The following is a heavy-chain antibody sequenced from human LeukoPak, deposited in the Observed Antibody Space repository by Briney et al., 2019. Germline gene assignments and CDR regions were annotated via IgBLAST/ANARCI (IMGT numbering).Heavy chain of an antibody. Sequence: GSLRLSCAASGFTFSSYAMSWVRQPPGKGLEWIGEINHSGSTNYNPSLKSRVTISVDTSKNQFSLKLSSVTAADTAVYYCARGGNSGPYYYYYYGMDVWGQGTTVTVSS. V-gene: IGHV4-34*01. CDR3: ARGGNSGPYYYYYYGMDV. CDR2: INHSGST. CDR1: GFTFSSYA. J-gene: IGHJ6*02. D-gene: IGHD4-23*01.